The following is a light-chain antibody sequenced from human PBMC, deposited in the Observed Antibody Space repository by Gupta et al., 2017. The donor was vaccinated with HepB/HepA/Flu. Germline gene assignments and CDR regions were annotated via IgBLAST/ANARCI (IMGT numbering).Light chain of an antibody. Sequence: EIVLTQSPVSLSFSPGERATLSCRASQRVTKNYLTWYQQKPGQAPRLLIYGASRRATGIPDRFSGSGSGTDFTLAISRVEAEDSAVYYCQQYGDSPPYTFGQGTKLEIK. CDR3: QQYGDSPPYT. V-gene: IGKV3-20*01. CDR1: QRVTKNY. J-gene: IGKJ2*01. CDR2: GAS.